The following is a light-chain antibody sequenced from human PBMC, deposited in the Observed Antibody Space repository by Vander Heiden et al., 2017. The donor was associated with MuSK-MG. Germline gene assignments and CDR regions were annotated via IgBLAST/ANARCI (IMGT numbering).Light chain of an antibody. CDR2: AAS. J-gene: IGKJ4*01. CDR3: QHENSFPIT. V-gene: IGKV1-16*02. Sequence: DSQMTQFPSSLSASVGDRVTITCRASQGIGDNLAWFQQKPGRAPKSLIYAASSLQTGVPSKFNGSGSGTDFTLTIISLQPEDFAPYYCQHENSFPITFGGGTKVEIK. CDR1: QGIGDN.